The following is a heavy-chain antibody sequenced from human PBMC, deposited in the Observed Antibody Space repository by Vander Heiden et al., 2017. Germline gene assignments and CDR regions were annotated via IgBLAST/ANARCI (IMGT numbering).Heavy chain of an antibody. J-gene: IGHJ1*01. D-gene: IGHD1-26*01. CDR3: AKGSGRDLYFQH. CDR2: ITGSADTT. CDR1: GFPFSSYA. Sequence: EVQLLESGAGLVQRGGSLSLSCAASGFPFSSYALRWVRQAPGKGLEWVSLITGSADTTYYADSVKGRFTISRDNPKNTLYLQMHSLRAEDTAIYYCAKGSGRDLYFQHWGQGTLVTASS. V-gene: IGHV3-23*01.